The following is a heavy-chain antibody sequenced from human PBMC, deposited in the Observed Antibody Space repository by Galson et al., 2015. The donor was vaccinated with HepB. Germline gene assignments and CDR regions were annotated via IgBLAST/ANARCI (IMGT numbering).Heavy chain of an antibody. V-gene: IGHV3-30*04. Sequence: SLRLSCAASGFTFSSYAMHWVRQAPGKGLEWVAVISYDGSNKYYADSVKGRFTISRDNSKNTLYLQMNSLRAEDTAVYYCARGYSGVHAFDIWGQGTMVTVSS. CDR1: GFTFSSYA. CDR2: ISYDGSNK. J-gene: IGHJ3*02. D-gene: IGHD2-21*01. CDR3: ARGYSGVHAFDI.